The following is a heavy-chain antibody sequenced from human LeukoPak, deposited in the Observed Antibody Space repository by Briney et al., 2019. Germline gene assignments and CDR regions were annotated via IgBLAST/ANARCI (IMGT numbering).Heavy chain of an antibody. CDR2: IGGIGSYI. CDR3: VRDLD. V-gene: IGHV3-21*01. Sequence: GGSLRLSCAASGFTFSDYSMNWVRQAPGRGLEWVSSIGGIGSYIYYADSVKGRFTISRDNAKNALYLQMNNPRAEDTAVYYCVRDLDWGQGTLVTVSS. J-gene: IGHJ4*02. CDR1: GFTFSDYS.